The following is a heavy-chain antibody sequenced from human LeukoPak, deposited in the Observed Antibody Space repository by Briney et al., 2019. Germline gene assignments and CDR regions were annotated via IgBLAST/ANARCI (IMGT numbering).Heavy chain of an antibody. V-gene: IGHV3-7*01. Sequence: GGSLRLSCAASGFTFSSYWMSWVRQAPEKGLEWVANINQGGSEKYYVDSVRGRFTISRDNARNSLYLQMNSLRANDTAVYYCARDVTALDSWGQGTLVTVSS. D-gene: IGHD2-2*01. CDR2: INQGGSEK. CDR3: ARDVTALDS. J-gene: IGHJ4*02. CDR1: GFTFSSYW.